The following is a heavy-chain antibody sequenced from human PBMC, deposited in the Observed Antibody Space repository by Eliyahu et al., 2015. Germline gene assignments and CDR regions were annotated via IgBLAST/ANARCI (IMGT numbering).Heavy chain of an antibody. Sequence: QVQLVQSGAEVKKPGASVKVSCKASGYTFTSYYMHWVRQAPGQGLEWMGIINPSGGSTSYAQKFQGRVTMTRDTSTSTVYMELSSLRSEDTAVYYCARDKMEPHGAPHNWFDPWGQGTLVTVSS. CDR3: ARDKMEPHGAPHNWFDP. V-gene: IGHV1-46*01. J-gene: IGHJ5*02. D-gene: IGHD1-26*01. CDR2: INPSGGST. CDR1: GYTFTSYY.